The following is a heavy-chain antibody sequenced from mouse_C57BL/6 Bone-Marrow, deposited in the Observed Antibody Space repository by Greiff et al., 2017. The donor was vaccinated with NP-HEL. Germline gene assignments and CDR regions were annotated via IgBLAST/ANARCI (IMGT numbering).Heavy chain of an antibody. CDR2: IDPSDSYT. CDR1: GYTFTSYW. V-gene: IGHV1-59*01. J-gene: IGHJ3*01. D-gene: IGHD2-14*01. CDR3: ARREVRFPWFAY. Sequence: QVQLQQPGAELVRPGTSVKLSCKASGYTFTSYWMHWVKQRPGQGLEWIGVIDPSDSYTNYNQKFKGKATLTVDTSSSTAYMQLSSLTSEDSAVYYCARREVRFPWFAYWGHGTLVTVSA.